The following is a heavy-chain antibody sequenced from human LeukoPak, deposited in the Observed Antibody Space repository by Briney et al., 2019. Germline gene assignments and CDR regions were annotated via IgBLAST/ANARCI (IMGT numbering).Heavy chain of an antibody. CDR3: ARRLYSGSSGDAFDI. CDR2: IYPGDSDT. Sequence: GESLKISCKGSGYSFTSYWIGWVRQMPGKGLEWMGIIYPGDSDTRDSPSFQGQVTISADKSISTAYLQWSSLKASDTAMYYCARRLYSGSSGDAFDIWGQGTMVTVSS. CDR1: GYSFTSYW. J-gene: IGHJ3*02. D-gene: IGHD1-26*01. V-gene: IGHV5-51*01.